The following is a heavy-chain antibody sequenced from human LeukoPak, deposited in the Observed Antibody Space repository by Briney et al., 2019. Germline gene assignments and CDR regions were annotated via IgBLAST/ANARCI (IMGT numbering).Heavy chain of an antibody. CDR2: ISGRGDFT. CDR1: GFTFSKSA. CDR3: AKREAEESGPIDF. V-gene: IGHV3-23*01. D-gene: IGHD3-3*01. J-gene: IGHJ4*02. Sequence: GGSLRLSCAGSGFTFSKSAMTWVRQAPGTGLVWVSAISGRGDFTYYADSVKGRFTISRDNSKNVLYLQISSLRAQDTAVYYCAKREAEESGPIDFWGQGTLVTVSS.